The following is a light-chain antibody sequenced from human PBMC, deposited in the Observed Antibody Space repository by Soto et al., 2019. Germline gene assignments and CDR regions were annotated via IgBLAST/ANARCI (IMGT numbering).Light chain of an antibody. CDR2: GAS. V-gene: IGKV3-15*01. Sequence: EIVMTQSPATLSVSPGERATLSCRASQSVSSNLAWYQQKPGQAPRLLIYGASTRATGIPARLSGSGSGTEFTLTISSLQSEDFAVYYCQHYNNGPPFTFGPGTKVDIK. CDR1: QSVSSN. CDR3: QHYNNGPPFT. J-gene: IGKJ3*01.